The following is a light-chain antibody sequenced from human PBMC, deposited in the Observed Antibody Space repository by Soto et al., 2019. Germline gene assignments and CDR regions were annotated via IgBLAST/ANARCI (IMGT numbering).Light chain of an antibody. J-gene: IGKJ5*01. Sequence: EIVLTQSPVPLSLSPGERATLSCRASQSVSSSYLAWYQQKPSQAPRLLIYGASTRATGIPDRFSGSGSGTDFTLTISRLEPEDFAVYYCQQYGTSLPFGQGTRLEIK. CDR1: QSVSSSY. V-gene: IGKV3-20*01. CDR2: GAS. CDR3: QQYGTSLP.